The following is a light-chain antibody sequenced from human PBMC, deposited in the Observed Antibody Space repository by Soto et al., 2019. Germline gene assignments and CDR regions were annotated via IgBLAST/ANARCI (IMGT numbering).Light chain of an antibody. V-gene: IGLV2-14*01. Sequence: QSLLTHPASVSGSPGQSIAISCTVSSSDVGIYNYVSWYQQHPGKVPKLIIYEVSNRPSGVSNRFSGSKSGNTASLTISGLQAEDEADYYCGSYTTSSTRVFGTGTKVTV. J-gene: IGLJ1*01. CDR3: GSYTTSSTRV. CDR2: EVS. CDR1: SSDVGIYNY.